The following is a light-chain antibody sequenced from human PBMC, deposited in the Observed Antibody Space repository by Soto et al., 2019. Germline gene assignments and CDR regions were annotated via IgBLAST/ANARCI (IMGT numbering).Light chain of an antibody. V-gene: IGKV3-20*01. CDR1: QSVSSSY. CDR3: QYYGSAPYP. J-gene: IGKJ2*01. Sequence: EIVLTQFPGTLSLSPGERATLSCRARQSVSSSYLAWYQHKPDQAPRLLIYGASSRATGIPDRVSGSGSGTDFTFTISRLEPEDSAVYYCQYYGSAPYPFGQGTKLEIK. CDR2: GAS.